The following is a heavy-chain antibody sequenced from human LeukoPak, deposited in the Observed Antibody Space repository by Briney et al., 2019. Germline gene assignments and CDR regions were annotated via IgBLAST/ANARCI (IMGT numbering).Heavy chain of an antibody. CDR1: GFTFSSYA. CDR2: ISNSSGST. CDR3: AKRASGSGTSLYYFDY. J-gene: IGHJ4*02. D-gene: IGHD3-10*01. V-gene: IGHV3-23*01. Sequence: GGSLRLSCAASGFTFSSYAMSWVRQAPGKGLEWVSVISNSSGSTFYADSVKGRFTISRDNSKNTLYLQMNSLRAEDTAVYYCAKRASGSGTSLYYFDYWGQGTLVTVSS.